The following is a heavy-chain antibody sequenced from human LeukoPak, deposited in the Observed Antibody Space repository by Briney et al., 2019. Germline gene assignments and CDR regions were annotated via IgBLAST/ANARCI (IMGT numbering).Heavy chain of an antibody. D-gene: IGHD6-13*01. Sequence: ASVKVSCKASGYTFTSYDITWVRQAPGQGLEWMGWISAYNGNTNYAQKLQDRVTMTTDTSTNTAYMELRSLRSDDTAIYYCARGKWHLLVQDWFDPRGQGTLVTVSS. CDR1: GYTFTSYD. V-gene: IGHV1-18*04. CDR2: ISAYNGNT. CDR3: ARGKWHLLVQDWFDP. J-gene: IGHJ5*02.